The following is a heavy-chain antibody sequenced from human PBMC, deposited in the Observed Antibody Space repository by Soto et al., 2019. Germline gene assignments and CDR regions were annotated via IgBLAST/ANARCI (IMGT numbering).Heavy chain of an antibody. CDR3: ARDRKTYYYDSSGYYGDHDAFDI. V-gene: IGHV3-11*05. Sequence: QVQLVESGGGLVKPGGSLRLSCAASGFTFSDYYMSWIRQAPGKGLEWVSYISSSSSYTNYADSVKGRFTISRDNAKNSLYLQMNILRAEVTAVYYCARDRKTYYYDSSGYYGDHDAFDIWGKGTMVTVSS. CDR2: ISSSSSYT. D-gene: IGHD3-22*01. CDR1: GFTFSDYY. J-gene: IGHJ3*02.